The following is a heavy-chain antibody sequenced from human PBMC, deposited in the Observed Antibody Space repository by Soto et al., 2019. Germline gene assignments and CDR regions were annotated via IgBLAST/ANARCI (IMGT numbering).Heavy chain of an antibody. CDR1: GYTFTGYY. J-gene: IGHJ5*02. CDR3: ARGQGLRGSYYDSSGPRGWFDP. D-gene: IGHD3-22*01. V-gene: IGHV1-2*02. CDR2: ISPKSGGT. Sequence: ASVKVSCKASGYTFTGYYMHWVRQAPGQGFEWMGRISPKSGGTNYAQKFQGRVTMTWDTSLNTAYMELSSLISEDTAVYYCARGQGLRGSYYDSSGPRGWFDPWGQGTLVTVSS.